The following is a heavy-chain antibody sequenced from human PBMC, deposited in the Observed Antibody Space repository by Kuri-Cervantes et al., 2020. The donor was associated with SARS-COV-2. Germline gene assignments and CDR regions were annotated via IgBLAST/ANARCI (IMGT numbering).Heavy chain of an antibody. CDR3: ARNHYSSSRDDAFDI. D-gene: IGHD6-13*01. CDR2: IDWDDDK. J-gene: IGHJ3*02. V-gene: IGHV2-70D*14. Sequence: SGPTLVKPTQTLTLTCTFSGFSLSTSGMRVSWIRQPPGKALEWLARIDWDDDKFYSTSLKTRLTISKDTSKNQVVLTMTNMDPVDTATYYCARNHYSSSRDDAFDIRGQGTMVTVSS. CDR1: GFSLSTSGMR.